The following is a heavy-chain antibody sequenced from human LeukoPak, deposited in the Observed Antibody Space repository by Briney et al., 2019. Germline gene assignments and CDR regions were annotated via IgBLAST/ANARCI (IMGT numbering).Heavy chain of an antibody. CDR2: IYSGGST. Sequence: PGGSLRLSCAASGFTVSSNYMCWVRQAPGKGLEWVSVIYSGGSTYYADSVKGRFTISRDNSKNTLYLQMNSLRAEDTAVYYCARDESFYGSGRYYWGQGTLVTVSS. V-gene: IGHV3-53*01. CDR3: ARDESFYGSGRYY. J-gene: IGHJ4*02. D-gene: IGHD3-10*01. CDR1: GFTVSSNY.